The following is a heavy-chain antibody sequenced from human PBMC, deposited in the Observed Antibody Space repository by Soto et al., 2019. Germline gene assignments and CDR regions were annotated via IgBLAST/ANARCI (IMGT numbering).Heavy chain of an antibody. CDR2: ISAHNGNT. CDR1: GYTFTTYG. CDR3: VRARHYYESSGFFDY. V-gene: IGHV1-18*04. D-gene: IGHD3-22*01. J-gene: IGHJ4*02. Sequence: QVQLVQSGAEVKKPGASVKVSCRASGYTFTTYGISWVRQAPGQGLEWMGWISAHNGNTNYPQKLQGRVTMTTDTSTSTAYMELRSLRSDDTAVYYCVRARHYYESSGFFDYWGQGTLVTVSS.